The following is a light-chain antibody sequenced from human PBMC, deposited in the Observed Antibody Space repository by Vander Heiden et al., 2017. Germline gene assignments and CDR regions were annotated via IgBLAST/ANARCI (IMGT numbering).Light chain of an antibody. V-gene: IGKV2-28*01. CDR3: MQAQQTPYT. Sequence: EIVMTQSPLSLPVTPGEPASISCRSSQSLLHSNGNSYVDWYLQKARQSPQLLIYLGSNRASGVSDRFSGSGSGTDFTLKISRVEAEDVGFYYCMQAQQTPYTFGQGTKLEMK. CDR1: QSLLHSNGNSY. CDR2: LGS. J-gene: IGKJ2*01.